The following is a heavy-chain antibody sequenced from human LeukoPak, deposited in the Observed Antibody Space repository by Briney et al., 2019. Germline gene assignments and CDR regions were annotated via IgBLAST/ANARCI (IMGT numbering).Heavy chain of an antibody. V-gene: IGHV3-30*18. Sequence: GRSLRFSCADSGITFSTYGIHWVRQVPGKGLEWVAVISHDGSNYYYADSVKGRFTISRDNSKNTLYLQMNSLRTEDTAVYYCAKATGSSWYYFDDWGLGTLVTVSS. CDR1: GITFSTYG. CDR3: AKATGSSWYYFDD. D-gene: IGHD6-13*01. J-gene: IGHJ4*02. CDR2: ISHDGSNY.